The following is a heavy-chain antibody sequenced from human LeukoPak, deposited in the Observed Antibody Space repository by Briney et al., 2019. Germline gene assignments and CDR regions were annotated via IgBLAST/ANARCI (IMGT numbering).Heavy chain of an antibody. J-gene: IGHJ6*02. CDR2: MNPNRGNT. V-gene: IGHV1-8*02. Sequence: ASVKVSCKASGCTFSSYAINWVRQATGQGLKWMGWMNPNRGNTGYAQKFQGRVTMTRNTSISTAYMELSSLRSEDTAVYYCARGGGFWSGYYFHYYYGMDVWGQGTTVTVSS. CDR1: GCTFSSYA. D-gene: IGHD3-3*01. CDR3: ARGGGFWSGYYFHYYYGMDV.